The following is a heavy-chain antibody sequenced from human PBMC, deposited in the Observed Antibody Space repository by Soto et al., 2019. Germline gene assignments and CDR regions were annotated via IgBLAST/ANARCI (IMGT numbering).Heavy chain of an antibody. CDR2: IYYSGST. CDR1: GFSISSYY. CDR3: ARSGRNDFRSGYYGNYYYYYGMDV. J-gene: IGHJ6*02. Sequence: PSETLSLTCTVSGFSISSYYWSWIRQPPGKGLEWIGYIYYSGSTNYNPSLKSRVTISVDTSKNQFSLKLSSVTAADTAVYYCARSGRNDFRSGYYGNYYYYYGMDVWGQGTTVTVSS. V-gene: IGHV4-59*01. D-gene: IGHD3-3*01.